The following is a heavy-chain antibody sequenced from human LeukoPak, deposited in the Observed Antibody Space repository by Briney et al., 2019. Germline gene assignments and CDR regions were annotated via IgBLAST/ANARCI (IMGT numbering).Heavy chain of an antibody. D-gene: IGHD2-15*01. CDR1: GGSISSSSYY. CDR2: IYYSGST. CDR3: ASILQWPKKRDYYYGMDV. Sequence: SETLSLTCTVPGGSISSSSYYWGWIRQPPGKGLEWIGSIYYSGSTYYNPSLKSRVTISVDTSKNQFSLKLSSVTAADTAVYYCASILQWPKKRDYYYGMDVWGQGTTVTVSS. V-gene: IGHV4-39*01. J-gene: IGHJ6*02.